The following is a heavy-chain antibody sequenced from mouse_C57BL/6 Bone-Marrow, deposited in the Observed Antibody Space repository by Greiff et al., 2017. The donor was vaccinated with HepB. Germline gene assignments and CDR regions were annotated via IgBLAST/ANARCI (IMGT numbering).Heavy chain of an antibody. J-gene: IGHJ4*01. V-gene: IGHV1-76*01. CDR2: IYPGGGNT. D-gene: IGHD2-3*01. CDR1: GYTFTDYY. CDR3: ARDGYYEDYAMDY. Sequence: VQLQQSGAELVRPGASVKLSCKASGYTFTDYYINWVKQRPGQGLEWIARIYPGGGNTYYNEKFKGKATLTAEKSSSTAYMQLSSLTSEDSAVYFCARDGYYEDYAMDYWGQGTSVTVSS.